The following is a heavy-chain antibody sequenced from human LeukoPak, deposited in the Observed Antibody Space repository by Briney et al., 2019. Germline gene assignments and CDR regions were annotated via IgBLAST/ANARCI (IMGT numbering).Heavy chain of an antibody. Sequence: GGSLRLSCAASGFTFSSYAMSWVRQAPGKGLEWVSAISGSGGSTYYADSVKGRFTISRDNSKNTLYLQMNSLRAEDTAVYYCAKTQYYYDSSGYLYYFDYWGQGTLVTVSS. D-gene: IGHD3-22*01. CDR1: GFTFSSYA. CDR3: AKTQYYYDSSGYLYYFDY. CDR2: ISGSGGST. V-gene: IGHV3-23*01. J-gene: IGHJ4*02.